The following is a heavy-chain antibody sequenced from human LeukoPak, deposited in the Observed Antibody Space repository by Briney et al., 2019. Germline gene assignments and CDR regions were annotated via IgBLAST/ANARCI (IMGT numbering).Heavy chain of an antibody. D-gene: IGHD6-19*01. J-gene: IGHJ6*02. Sequence: GGSLRLSCAASGFTFSSYWMSWVRQAPGKGLEWVANIKQDGSEKYYVDSVKGRFIISRDNAKNSLYLQMNSLRAEDTAVYYCARVRSSGWYFGGYYYGMDVWGQGTTVTVSS. V-gene: IGHV3-7*01. CDR2: IKQDGSEK. CDR3: ARVRSSGWYFGGYYYGMDV. CDR1: GFTFSSYW.